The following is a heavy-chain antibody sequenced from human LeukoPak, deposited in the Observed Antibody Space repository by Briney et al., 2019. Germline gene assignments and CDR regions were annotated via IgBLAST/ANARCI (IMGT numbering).Heavy chain of an antibody. D-gene: IGHD3-10*01. Sequence: GGSLRLSCAASGFSFSDFNMNWVRQAPGKGLEWISYISSTSTNIYYADSVKGRFTISRDNAKNSLYLQMSSLRAEDTAIYYCARGTHASGNSYWGQGTLVTVSS. CDR2: ISSTSTNI. CDR3: ARGTHASGNSY. V-gene: IGHV3-48*01. CDR1: GFSFSDFN. J-gene: IGHJ4*02.